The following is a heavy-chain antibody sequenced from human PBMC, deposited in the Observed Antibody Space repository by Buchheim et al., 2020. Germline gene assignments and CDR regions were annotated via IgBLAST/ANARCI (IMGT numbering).Heavy chain of an antibody. D-gene: IGHD3-10*01. CDR3: ARFVWFGELDY. V-gene: IGHV4-34*01. CDR1: GGSFSGYY. J-gene: IGHJ4*02. CDR2: IYYSGST. Sequence: QVQLQQWGAGLLKPSETLSLTCAVYGGSFSGYYWSWIRQHPGKGLEWIGYIYYSGSTYYNPSLKSRVTISVDTSKNQFSLKLSSVTAADTAVYYCARFVWFGELDYWGQGTL.